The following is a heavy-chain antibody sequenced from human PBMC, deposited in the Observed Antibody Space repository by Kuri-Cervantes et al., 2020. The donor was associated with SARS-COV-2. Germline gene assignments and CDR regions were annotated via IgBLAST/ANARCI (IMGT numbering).Heavy chain of an antibody. Sequence: GGSLRLSCAASGFTFSSYEMNWVRQAPGKGLEWVSYISSSGSTIYYADSVKGRFTISRDDSKNTLYLQMNSLKTEDTAVYYCTTDPVIVVVPAAAIRGAGFDIWGQGTMVTVSS. CDR2: ISSSGSTI. V-gene: IGHV3-48*03. CDR1: GFTFSSYE. D-gene: IGHD2-2*01. CDR3: TTDPVIVVVPAAAIRGAGFDI. J-gene: IGHJ3*02.